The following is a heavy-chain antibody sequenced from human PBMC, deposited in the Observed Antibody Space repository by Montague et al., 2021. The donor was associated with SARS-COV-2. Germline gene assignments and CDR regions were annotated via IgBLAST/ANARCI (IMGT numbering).Heavy chain of an antibody. Sequence: SETLSLTCAVYGGSFSGYYRSWICQPQRPGLERIGEVNHSGSTNYNQSPKSRVTITVDTSKNKFSLQLSSVTVADTAVYYCAREVRGRIVVVIAIPYYYFDYWGQGALVTVSS. CDR3: AREVRGRIVVVIAIPYYYFDY. V-gene: IGHV4-34*01. CDR1: GGSFSGYY. J-gene: IGHJ4*02. CDR2: VNHSGST. D-gene: IGHD2-21*01.